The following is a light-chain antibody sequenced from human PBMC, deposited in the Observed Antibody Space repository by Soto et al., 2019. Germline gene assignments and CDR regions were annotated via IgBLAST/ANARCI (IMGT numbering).Light chain of an antibody. CDR2: AAS. CDR1: QGISRS. J-gene: IGKJ5*01. Sequence: DIQMTQSPSSVSASVGDRVTISCQASQGISRSLAWYQQKPGKAPKLLIYAASSLQSGVPSRFSGSGFGTDFTLTISSLQPEDSAIYYCQQADNFPITLGQGTRLEIK. CDR3: QQADNFPIT. V-gene: IGKV1D-12*01.